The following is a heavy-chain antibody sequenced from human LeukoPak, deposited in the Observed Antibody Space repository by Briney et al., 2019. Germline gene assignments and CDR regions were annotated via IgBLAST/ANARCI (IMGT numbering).Heavy chain of an antibody. CDR1: GGTFSSYA. J-gene: IGHJ4*02. CDR2: IIPIFGTA. CDR3: ASSPDYDFWSGYLFFDY. Sequence: LVKVSCKASGGTFSSYAISWVRQAPGQGLEWMGGIIPIFGTANYAQKFQGRVTITADESTSTAYMELSSLRSEDTAVYYCASSPDYDFWSGYLFFDYWGQGTLVTVSS. V-gene: IGHV1-69*13. D-gene: IGHD3-3*01.